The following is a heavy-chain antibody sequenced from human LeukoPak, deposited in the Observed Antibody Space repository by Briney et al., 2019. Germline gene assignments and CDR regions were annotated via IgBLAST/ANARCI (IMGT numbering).Heavy chain of an antibody. D-gene: IGHD1-14*01. CDR3: AKEPLGTADY. CDR1: GFTFSSYG. V-gene: IGHV3-9*01. J-gene: IGHJ4*02. CDR2: ISWNSGSI. Sequence: GGSLRLSCAASGFTFSSYGMHWVRQAPGKGLEWVSGISWNSGSIGYADSVKGRFTISRDNAKNSLYLQMNSLRAEDTAVYYCAKEPLGTADYWGQGTLVTVSS.